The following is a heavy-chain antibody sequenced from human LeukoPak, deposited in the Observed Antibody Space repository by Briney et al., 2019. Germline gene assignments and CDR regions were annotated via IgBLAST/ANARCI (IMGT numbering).Heavy chain of an antibody. CDR3: AKDQYQLLYET. D-gene: IGHD2-2*02. Sequence: GASLRLSCAASGLTFSSYAMSWVRQAPGKGLEWVSAISGSGGSTYYADSVKGRFTISRDNSKNTLYLQMNSLRAEDTAVYYCAKDQYQLLYETWGQATLVTVSS. CDR1: GLTFSSYA. CDR2: ISGSGGST. V-gene: IGHV3-23*01. J-gene: IGHJ5*02.